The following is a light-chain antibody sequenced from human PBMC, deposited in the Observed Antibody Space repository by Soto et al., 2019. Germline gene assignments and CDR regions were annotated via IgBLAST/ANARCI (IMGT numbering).Light chain of an antibody. CDR3: QQFGLSPRFT. CDR1: QSVSSSY. J-gene: IGKJ3*01. V-gene: IGKV3-20*01. CDR2: RTS. Sequence: VLTQSPGILSLSPGERATLACWASQSVSSSYIACYQHKPGQAPRLLIYRTSSRATGIPDRFSGSGSGTDFTLTISRLEPEDFAVYYCQQFGLSPRFTFGPGTKVDV.